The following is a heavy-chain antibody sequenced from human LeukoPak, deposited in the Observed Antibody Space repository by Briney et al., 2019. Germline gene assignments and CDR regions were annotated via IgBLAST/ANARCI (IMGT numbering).Heavy chain of an antibody. CDR1: GFTFSSYE. J-gene: IGHJ4*02. Sequence: GGSLRLSCAASGFTFSSYEMNWVRQAPGKGLEWVSYISSSGSTIYYADSVKGRFTISRDNAKNSLYLQMNSLRAEDTAVYYCARIMTGYYYFDYWGQGTLVTVSS. CDR2: ISSSGSTI. D-gene: IGHD3-9*01. V-gene: IGHV3-48*03. CDR3: ARIMTGYYYFDY.